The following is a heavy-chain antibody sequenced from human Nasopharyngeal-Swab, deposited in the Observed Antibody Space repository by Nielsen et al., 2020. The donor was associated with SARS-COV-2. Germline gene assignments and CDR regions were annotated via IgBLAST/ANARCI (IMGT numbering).Heavy chain of an antibody. D-gene: IGHD2-15*01. CDR1: GGSFSGYY. J-gene: IGHJ6*02. CDR3: ARGPRGRRGHYGMDV. Sequence: SETLSLTCAVYGGSFSGYYWSWIRQPPGKGLEWIGEINHSGSTNYNPSLKSRVTISVDTSKNQFSLKLSSVTAADTAVYYCARGPRGRRGHYGMDVWGQGTTVTVS. CDR2: INHSGST. V-gene: IGHV4-34*01.